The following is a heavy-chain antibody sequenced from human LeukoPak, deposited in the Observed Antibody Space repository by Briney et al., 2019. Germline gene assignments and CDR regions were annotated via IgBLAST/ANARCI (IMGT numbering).Heavy chain of an antibody. D-gene: IGHD3-9*01. CDR2: ISGSGGST. Sequence: GGSLRLSCAASGFTFSSYAMSWVRQAPGKGLEWVSAISGSGGSTYYADSVKGRFTISRDNSKNTLYLQMNSPRAEDTAVYYCATNYDILTGYFPFDYWGQGTLVTVSS. J-gene: IGHJ4*02. CDR3: ATNYDILTGYFPFDY. V-gene: IGHV3-23*01. CDR1: GFTFSSYA.